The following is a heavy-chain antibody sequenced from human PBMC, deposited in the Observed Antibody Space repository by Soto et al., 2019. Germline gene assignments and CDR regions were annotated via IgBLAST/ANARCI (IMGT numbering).Heavy chain of an antibody. V-gene: IGHV3-48*02. D-gene: IGHD6-13*01. CDR1: GFTLSSYN. Sequence: GGSLRLSCAASGFTLSSYNMNWVRQAPGKGLEWVSYISVSSDTIYYADFVKGRFTISRDNAKNSLYLQMDSLRDEDTAVYYCARDHGGSTWFVGIYYYFGVDVWGQGTTVTVSS. CDR2: ISVSSDTI. CDR3: ARDHGGSTWFVGIYYYFGVDV. J-gene: IGHJ6*02.